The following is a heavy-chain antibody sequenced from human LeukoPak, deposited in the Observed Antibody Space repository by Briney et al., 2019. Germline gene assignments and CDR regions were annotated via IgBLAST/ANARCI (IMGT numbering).Heavy chain of an antibody. Sequence: ASVKVSCKASEYTFTGYYMHWVRQAPGQGLEWMGWINPNSGGTHYAPKFQGRVTMARDTSISTAYMELSRLRSDDTAVYYCARGPYVPFPNWYFDLWGRGTLVTVSS. D-gene: IGHD3-10*02. J-gene: IGHJ2*01. CDR3: ARGPYVPFPNWYFDL. CDR2: INPNSGGT. CDR1: EYTFTGYY. V-gene: IGHV1-2*02.